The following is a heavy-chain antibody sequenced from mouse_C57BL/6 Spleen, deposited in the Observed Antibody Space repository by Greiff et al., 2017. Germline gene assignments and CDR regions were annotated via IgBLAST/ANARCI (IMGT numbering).Heavy chain of an antibody. D-gene: IGHD1-1*01. J-gene: IGHJ1*03. CDR2: IRSKSNNYAT. CDR1: GFSFNTYA. V-gene: IGHV10-1*01. Sequence: EVQLVESGGGLVQPKGSLKLSCAASGFSFNTYAMNWVRQAPGKGLEWVARIRSKSNNYATYYADSVKDRFTISRDDSESMLYLQMNNLKTEDTAMYYCVRRHGSSYGYFDVWGTWTTVTVSS. CDR3: VRRHGSSYGYFDV.